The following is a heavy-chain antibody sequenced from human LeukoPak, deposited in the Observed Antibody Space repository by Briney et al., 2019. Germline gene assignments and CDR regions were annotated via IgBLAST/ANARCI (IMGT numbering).Heavy chain of an antibody. D-gene: IGHD6-13*01. V-gene: IGHV3-30-3*01. Sequence: GGSLRLSCAASGFTFCSYAMHCVRQAPGKGLERVAVISYDGSNKYYADSVKGRFTISRDNSKNTLYLQMNSLRAEDTAVYYCARGSSSWSGYFDYWGQGTLVTVSS. CDR3: ARGSSSWSGYFDY. J-gene: IGHJ4*02. CDR2: ISYDGSNK. CDR1: GFTFCSYA.